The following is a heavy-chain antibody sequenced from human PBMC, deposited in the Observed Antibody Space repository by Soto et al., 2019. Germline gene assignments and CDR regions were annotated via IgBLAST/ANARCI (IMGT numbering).Heavy chain of an antibody. CDR3: ASHKTSGTLEFDY. D-gene: IGHD1-1*01. V-gene: IGHV4-59*08. CDR1: GGSISSYY. CDR2: IYYSGST. Sequence: SETLSLTCTVSGGSISSYYWSWIRQPPGKGLEWIGYIYYSGSTNYNPSLKSRVTISVDTSKNQFSLKLSSVTAADTAVYYCASHKTSGTLEFDYGAQGTLVPVSS. J-gene: IGHJ4*02.